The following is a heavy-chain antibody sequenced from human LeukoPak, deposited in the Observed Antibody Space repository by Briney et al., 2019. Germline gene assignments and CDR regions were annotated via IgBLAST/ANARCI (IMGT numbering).Heavy chain of an antibody. CDR2: FMPIFGTA. Sequence: SVKVSCKASGGTFSNYAISWVRQAPGQGLEWMGRFMPIFGTANHAQKFQGRVTITTDESTTTAYMELSSLKSEDTAVYYCARGESCTSSAYYYWGQGTLVTVSS. CDR3: ARGESCTSSAYYY. CDR1: GGTFSNYA. V-gene: IGHV1-69*05. J-gene: IGHJ4*02. D-gene: IGHD3-22*01.